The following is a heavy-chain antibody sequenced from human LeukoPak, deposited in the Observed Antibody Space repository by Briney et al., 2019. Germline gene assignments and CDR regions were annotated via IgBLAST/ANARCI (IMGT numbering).Heavy chain of an antibody. CDR3: ARHKAYYDSSGPILY. CDR2: IYPGDSDT. J-gene: IGHJ4*02. D-gene: IGHD3-22*01. CDR1: GYSFTSYW. Sequence: GESLEISCKGSGYSFTSYWIGWVRQMPGKGLEGMGIIYPGDSDTRYSPSFQGPVTISADKSISTAYLQWSSLKASDTAMYYCARHKAYYDSSGPILYWGQGSLVTVSS. V-gene: IGHV5-51*01.